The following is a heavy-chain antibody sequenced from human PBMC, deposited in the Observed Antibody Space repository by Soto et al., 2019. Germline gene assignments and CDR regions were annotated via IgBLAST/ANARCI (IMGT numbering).Heavy chain of an antibody. CDR3: ARESCSSTSCSTFDY. CDR1: GGSISSGGYY. J-gene: IGHJ4*02. CDR2: IYYSGST. D-gene: IGHD2-2*01. Sequence: SETLSLTCTVSGGSISSGGYYWSWIRQHPGKGLEWIGYIYYSGSTYYNPSLKSRVTISVDTSKNQFSLKLSSVTAAYTAVYYCARESCSSTSCSTFDYWGQGTLVTVSS. V-gene: IGHV4-31*03.